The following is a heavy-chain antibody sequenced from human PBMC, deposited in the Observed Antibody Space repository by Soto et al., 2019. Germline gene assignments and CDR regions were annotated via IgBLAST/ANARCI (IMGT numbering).Heavy chain of an antibody. V-gene: IGHV4-30-4*01. Sequence: SETLSLTCSVSGDSVTSGDYYWTCVRQSPGKGLEWIGYISYSGNTAYNPSLSSRLTISLDTSKNHFSLKLHAATAADTAVYYCARADYLNRSGYYYFQHWGQGTPVT. CDR1: GDSVTSGDYY. D-gene: IGHD3-22*01. J-gene: IGHJ1*01. CDR2: ISYSGNT. CDR3: ARADYLNRSGYYYFQH.